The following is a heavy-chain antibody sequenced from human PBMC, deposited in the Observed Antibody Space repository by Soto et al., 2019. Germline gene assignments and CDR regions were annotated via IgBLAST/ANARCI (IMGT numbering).Heavy chain of an antibody. CDR3: ARDRPVGPFSYKGDDGMDV. Sequence: QVQLQESGPGLVKPSQTLSLTCTISGGSIRDEYHYWSWVRQSPGKGLEWIGHIYYSGAKYLSEALEGRFTMSLDTSKNQFSMHLRSVTAADTATYFCARDRPVGPFSYKGDDGMDVWGQGTTVTVSS. J-gene: IGHJ6*02. CDR2: IYYSGAK. D-gene: IGHD3-3*02. CDR1: GGSIRDEYHY. V-gene: IGHV4-30-4*01.